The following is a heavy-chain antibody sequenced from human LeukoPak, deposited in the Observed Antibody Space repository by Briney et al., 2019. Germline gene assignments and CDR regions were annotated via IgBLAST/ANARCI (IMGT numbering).Heavy chain of an antibody. V-gene: IGHV3-9*01. CDR3: AKDISGHRGKARCAFDI. CDR1: GFTLDDYA. Sequence: GGSLRLSCAASGFTLDDYAMHWVRQAPRKGLEWVTGISWNSGSIGYADSVKGRFTIARDNAKNSLYLQMNSLRAEDTALYYCAKDISGHRGKARCAFDIWGQGKRVTVSS. CDR2: ISWNSGSI. D-gene: IGHD3-10*01. J-gene: IGHJ3*02.